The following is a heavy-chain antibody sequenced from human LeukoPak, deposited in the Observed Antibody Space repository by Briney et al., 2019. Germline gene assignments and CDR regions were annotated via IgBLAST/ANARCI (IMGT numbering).Heavy chain of an antibody. D-gene: IGHD5-18*01. J-gene: IGHJ5*02. Sequence: GRSLRLSCAASGFTFDDYAMHWVRQAPGKGLEWVSGISWNSGSIGYADSVKGRFTISRDNAKNSLYLQMNSLRAEDTALYYCAKDRAAMVLCWFDPWGQGTLVTVSS. CDR1: GFTFDDYA. CDR3: AKDRAAMVLCWFDP. CDR2: ISWNSGSI. V-gene: IGHV3-9*01.